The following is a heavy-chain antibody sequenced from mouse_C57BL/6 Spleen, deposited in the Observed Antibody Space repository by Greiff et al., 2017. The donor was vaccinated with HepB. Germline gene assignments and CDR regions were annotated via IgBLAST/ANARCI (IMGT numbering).Heavy chain of an antibody. V-gene: IGHV2-2*01. CDR2: IWSGGST. Sequence: QVQLKESGPGLVQPSQSLSITCTVSGFSLTSYGVHWVRQSPGKGLEWLGVIWSGGSTDYNAAFISRLSISKDNSKSQVFFKMNSRQADDTAIYYCARKGPDDGYYGYFDVGGTGTTVTVSS. J-gene: IGHJ1*03. CDR1: GFSLTSYG. D-gene: IGHD2-3*01. CDR3: ARKGPDDGYYGYFDV.